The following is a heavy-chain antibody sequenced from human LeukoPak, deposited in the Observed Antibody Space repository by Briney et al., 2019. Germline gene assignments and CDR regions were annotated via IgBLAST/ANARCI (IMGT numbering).Heavy chain of an antibody. J-gene: IGHJ6*03. V-gene: IGHV4-4*07. D-gene: IGHD5-12*01. CDR2: IYTTGST. CDR3: ARVVYSGYDFRGAMGV. CDR1: GGSITSYY. Sequence: PSETLSLTCTVSGGSITSYYWSWIRQPAGKGLEWIGRIYTTGSTYYNHFLKSRVTMTVDTSKNQFSLMLSSVTAAHTAVYYCARVVYSGYDFRGAMGVWAKGTTVTVSS.